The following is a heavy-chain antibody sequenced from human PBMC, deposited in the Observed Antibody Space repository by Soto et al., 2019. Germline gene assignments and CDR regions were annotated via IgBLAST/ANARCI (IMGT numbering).Heavy chain of an antibody. J-gene: IGHJ4*02. CDR1: GFTLSSYA. CDR2: ISGSGGST. V-gene: IGHV3-23*01. Sequence: GGSLRLSCAASGFTLSSYAMSWVRQAPGKGLEWVSAISGSGGSTYYADSVKGRFTISRDNSKNTLYLQMNSLRAEDTAVYYCAKDSTENKWLNFWVYWGQGTLVTVSS. D-gene: IGHD6-19*01. CDR3: AKDSTENKWLNFWVY.